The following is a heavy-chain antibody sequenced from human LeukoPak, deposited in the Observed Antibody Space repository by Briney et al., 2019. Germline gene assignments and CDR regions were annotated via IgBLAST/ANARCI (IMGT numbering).Heavy chain of an antibody. Sequence: KASETLSLTCTVSGGSISIFYWSWIRQPAGKGLDWIGRIHSSGSINHNPSLKSRVTLSVDTSKNQFSLKLTSVAAADTAVYYCARDWCSSASCSHYYGIDVWGQGTTVTVSS. J-gene: IGHJ6*02. D-gene: IGHD2-2*01. CDR2: IHSSGSI. CDR3: ARDWCSSASCSHYYGIDV. CDR1: GGSISIFY. V-gene: IGHV4-4*07.